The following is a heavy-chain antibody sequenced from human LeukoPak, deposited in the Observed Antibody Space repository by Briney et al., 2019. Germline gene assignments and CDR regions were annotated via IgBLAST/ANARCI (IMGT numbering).Heavy chain of an antibody. CDR2: IYYTGTT. J-gene: IGHJ5*02. CDR3: ARDLFGSGHFVLESP. CDR1: GGSVSRDSYY. D-gene: IGHD3-10*01. Sequence: PSETLSLTCSVSGGSVSRDSYYWSWIRQPPGKGLEWIGYIYYTGTTNYNPSLKSRVTMSVDTAKNDFSLKLSSVTAADTAVYYCARDLFGSGHFVLESPWGQGTLVTVSS. V-gene: IGHV4-61*03.